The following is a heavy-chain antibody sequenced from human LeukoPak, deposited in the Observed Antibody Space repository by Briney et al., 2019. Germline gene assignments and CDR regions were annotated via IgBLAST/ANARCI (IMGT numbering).Heavy chain of an antibody. Sequence: SVKVSCKASGYTFTSYGISWVRQARGQSLEWVGWIVVGSGDTNYAQNFQERVTITRDMSTSTAYMELSGLNFEDTAVYYCAADSSGNDAFDIWGQGTMVTVSS. CDR2: IVVGSGDT. D-gene: IGHD6-25*01. CDR3: AADSSGNDAFDI. CDR1: GYTFTSYG. J-gene: IGHJ3*02. V-gene: IGHV1-58*02.